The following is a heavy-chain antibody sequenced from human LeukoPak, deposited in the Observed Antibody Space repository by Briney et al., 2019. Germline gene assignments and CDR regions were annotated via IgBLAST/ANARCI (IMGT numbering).Heavy chain of an antibody. CDR1: GFTFGDYA. V-gene: IGHV3-49*04. CDR2: IRSKAYGGTT. Sequence: GGSLRLSCTASGFTFGDYAMSWVRQAPGKGLEWVGFIRSKAYGGTTEYAASVKGRFTISRDDSKSLAYLQMNSLKTEDTAVYYCTRGIVVPAAILWYFDYWGQGTLVTVSS. D-gene: IGHD2-2*02. CDR3: TRGIVVPAAILWYFDY. J-gene: IGHJ4*02.